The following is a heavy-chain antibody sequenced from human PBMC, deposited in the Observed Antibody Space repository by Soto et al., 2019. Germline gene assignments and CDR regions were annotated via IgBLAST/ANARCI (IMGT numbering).Heavy chain of an antibody. CDR2: ISSSSSTI. J-gene: IGHJ3*02. D-gene: IGHD2-8*01. V-gene: IGHV3-48*01. CDR1: GLTFSSYS. CDR3: TRVRIYADESGRPFDI. Sequence: GGSMRLSCAASGLTFSSYSMNWIRQAPGKGLEWVSYISSSSSTIYYADSVKGRFTISRDNAKNSLYLQMNSLRAEDTAVYYCTRVRIYADESGRPFDIWGQGTVVTVSS.